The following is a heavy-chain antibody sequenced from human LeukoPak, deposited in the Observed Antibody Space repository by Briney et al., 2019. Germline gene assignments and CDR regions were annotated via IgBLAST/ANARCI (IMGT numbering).Heavy chain of an antibody. CDR3: ARGGRTNYDFWSGYYTYTGPGDY. J-gene: IGHJ4*02. CDR1: GGSFSGYY. V-gene: IGHV4-34*01. Sequence: PSETLSLTCAVYGGSFSGYYWSWIRQPPGKGLEWIGEINHSGSTNYNPSLKSRVTISVDTSKNQFSLKLSSVTAADTAVYYCARGGRTNYDFWSGYYTYTGPGDYWGQGTLVTVSS. CDR2: INHSGST. D-gene: IGHD3-3*01.